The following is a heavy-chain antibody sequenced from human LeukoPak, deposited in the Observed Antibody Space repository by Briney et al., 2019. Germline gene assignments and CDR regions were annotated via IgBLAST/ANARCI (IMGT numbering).Heavy chain of an antibody. CDR2: ISGSGGST. D-gene: IGHD3-22*01. CDR3: AKFLRRLYYYDSSGSPRGLDY. Sequence: GGSLRLSCAASGFTFSSYAMSWVRQAPRKGLEWVSAISGSGGSTYYADSVKGRFTISRDNSKNTLYLQMNSLRAEDTAVYYCAKFLRRLYYYDSSGSPRGLDYWGQGTLVTVSS. CDR1: GFTFSSYA. V-gene: IGHV3-23*01. J-gene: IGHJ4*02.